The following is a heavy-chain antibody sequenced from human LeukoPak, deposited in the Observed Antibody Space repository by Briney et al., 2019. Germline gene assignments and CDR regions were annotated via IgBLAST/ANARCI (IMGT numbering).Heavy chain of an antibody. D-gene: IGHD3-3*01. CDR3: ARVRSYYDFWSGYSSTPYFDY. Sequence: PGGSLRLSCAASGFTFSDYYMSWIRQAPGKGLEWVSYISSSSSYTNYADSVKGRFTISRDNAKNSLYLQMNSLRAEDTAVYYCARVRSYYDFWSGYSSTPYFDYWGQGTLVTVSS. CDR2: ISSSSSYT. CDR1: GFTFSDYY. J-gene: IGHJ4*02. V-gene: IGHV3-11*06.